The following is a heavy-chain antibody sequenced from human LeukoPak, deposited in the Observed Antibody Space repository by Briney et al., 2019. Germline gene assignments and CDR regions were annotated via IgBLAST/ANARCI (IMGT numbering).Heavy chain of an antibody. V-gene: IGHV3-30*04. CDR3: ARDTSLDY. J-gene: IGHJ4*02. D-gene: IGHD3-16*01. Sequence: GGSLRLSCAASGFTFSSYAMHWVRQAPGKGLEWVAVISYDGSNKYYADSVKGRFTISSDNSKNTLYLQMNSLRAEDTAVYYCARDTSLDYWGQGTLVTVSS. CDR2: ISYDGSNK. CDR1: GFTFSSYA.